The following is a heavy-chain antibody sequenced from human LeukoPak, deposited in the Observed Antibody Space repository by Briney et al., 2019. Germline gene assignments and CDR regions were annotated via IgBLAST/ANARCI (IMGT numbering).Heavy chain of an antibody. D-gene: IGHD2-2*01. J-gene: IGHJ4*02. CDR1: GYTFTSYG. Sequence: GASVKVSCKASGYTFTSYGISWVRQAPGQGLEWMGWISAYNGNTNCAQKLQGRVTMTTDTSTSTAYMELRSLRSDDTAVYYCARFPRTRYCSSTSCQGRYFDYWGQGTLVTVSS. CDR3: ARFPRTRYCSSTSCQGRYFDY. CDR2: ISAYNGNT. V-gene: IGHV1-18*01.